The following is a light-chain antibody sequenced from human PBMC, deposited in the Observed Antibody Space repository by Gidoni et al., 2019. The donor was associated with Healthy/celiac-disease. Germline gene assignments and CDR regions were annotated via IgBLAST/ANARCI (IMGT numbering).Light chain of an antibody. J-gene: IGKJ5*01. CDR2: ASS. CDR3: QQSYSTPRT. V-gene: IGKV1-39*01. CDR1: QSISSY. Sequence: IQMTQSPSSLSASVGDRVTITCRASQSISSYLNWYQQKPGKAPKLLIYASSSLQSGVPSRFSGSGSGTDFTLNISSLQPEDFATYYCQQSYSTPRTFGQGTRLEIK.